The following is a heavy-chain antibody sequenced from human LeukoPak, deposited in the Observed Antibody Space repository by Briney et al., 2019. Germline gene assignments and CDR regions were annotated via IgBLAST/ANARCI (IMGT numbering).Heavy chain of an antibody. Sequence: GGSLRLSCAASGFTFSDYYMSWIRQAPGKGLEWVSYISGSGSTIYYADSVKGRFTISRDNAKNSLYLQMNSLRAEDTAVYYCARPLCLYGSGSPPCYFDYWGQGTLVTVSS. V-gene: IGHV3-11*04. CDR1: GFTFSDYY. CDR3: ARPLCLYGSGSPPCYFDY. D-gene: IGHD3-10*01. CDR2: ISGSGSTI. J-gene: IGHJ4*02.